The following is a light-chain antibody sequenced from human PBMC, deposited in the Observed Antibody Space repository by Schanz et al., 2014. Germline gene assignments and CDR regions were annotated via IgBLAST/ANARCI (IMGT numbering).Light chain of an antibody. J-gene: IGLJ3*02. Sequence: QSVLTQPASVSGSPGQSVTISCTGISSDVGGYNSVSWYQQHPGKAPKLMIYDVSDRPSGVSNRFSGSKSGNTASLTISGLQAEDEADYYCSSYTSSSTLFGGGTKLTVL. V-gene: IGLV2-14*01. CDR3: SSYTSSSTL. CDR2: DVS. CDR1: SSDVGGYNS.